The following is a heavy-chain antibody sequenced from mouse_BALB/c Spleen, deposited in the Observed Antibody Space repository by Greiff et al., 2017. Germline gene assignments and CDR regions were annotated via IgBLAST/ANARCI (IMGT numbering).Heavy chain of an antibody. J-gene: IGHJ4*01. CDR3: ASGYGNYGLYAMDY. D-gene: IGHD2-10*02. Sequence: QVQLQQSGAELAKPGASVKMSCKASGYTFTSYWMHWVKQRPGQGLEWIGYINPSTGYTEYNQKFKDKATLTADKSSSTAYMQLSSLTSEDSAVYYCASGYGNYGLYAMDYWGQGTSVTVSS. CDR1: GYTFTSYW. V-gene: IGHV1-7*01. CDR2: INPSTGYT.